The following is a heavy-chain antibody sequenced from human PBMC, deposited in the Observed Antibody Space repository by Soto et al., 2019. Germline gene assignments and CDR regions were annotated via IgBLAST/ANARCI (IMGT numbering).Heavy chain of an antibody. D-gene: IGHD5-18*01. CDR2: IYYSGST. CDR1: GGSISSSGYY. CDR3: ARSGYSYGPNPLLY. J-gene: IGHJ4*02. V-gene: IGHV4-31*03. Sequence: QVQLQESGPGLVKPSQTLSLTCTVSGGSISSSGYYWSWIRQHPGKGLEWIGYIYYSGSTYYNPSLKCRVTISVDTSKNQFSLKLSSVTAADTVVYYCARSGYSYGPNPLLYWGQGTLVTVSS.